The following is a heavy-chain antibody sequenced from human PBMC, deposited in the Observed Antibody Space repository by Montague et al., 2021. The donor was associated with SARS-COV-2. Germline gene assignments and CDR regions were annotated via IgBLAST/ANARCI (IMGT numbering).Heavy chain of an antibody. D-gene: IGHD2-21*02. CDR3: GRAYCGGDCHVGP. CDR2: IYDSGSA. J-gene: IGHJ5*02. CDR1: VGSISNYY. V-gene: IGHV4-59*01. Sequence: SETLSLTSTLSVGSISNYYWTWIRHPPGTGLEWIGYIYDSGSANYNPTPKSRSTISVDTSNNQFSLRLSCVTAADTAVYYCGRAYCGGDCHVGPWGQGILVTVSS.